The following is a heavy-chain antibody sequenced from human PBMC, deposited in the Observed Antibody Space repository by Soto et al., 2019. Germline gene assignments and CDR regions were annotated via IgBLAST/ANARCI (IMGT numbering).Heavy chain of an antibody. J-gene: IGHJ6*02. CDR3: ARSQGSSTSLEIYYYYYYGMDV. CDR2: IIPISGTA. Sequence: QVQLVQSGAEVKKPGSSVKVSCKASGGTFSSYAISWVRQAPGQGLEWMGGIIPISGTANYAQKFQCRVTITADESTSTAYVELSSLRSEDTAVYYCARSQGSSTSLEIYYYYYYGMDVWGRGTTVTVSS. CDR1: GGTFSSYA. V-gene: IGHV1-69*01. D-gene: IGHD2-2*01.